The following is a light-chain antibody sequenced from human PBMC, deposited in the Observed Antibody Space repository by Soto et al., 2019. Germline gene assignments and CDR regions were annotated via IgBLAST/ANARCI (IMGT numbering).Light chain of an antibody. CDR1: QSVGTN. CDR2: SAS. CDR3: QQYNNWPPYS. J-gene: IGKJ2*01. V-gene: IGKV3-15*01. Sequence: IVMTQSPATLSVSPGESATLSCRASQSVGTNLAWYQQTPGQAPRVLIHSASTRATDIPARFSGSGSDTEFTLTISGLQSEDFAIDYCQQYNNWPPYSLGQGTKLENK.